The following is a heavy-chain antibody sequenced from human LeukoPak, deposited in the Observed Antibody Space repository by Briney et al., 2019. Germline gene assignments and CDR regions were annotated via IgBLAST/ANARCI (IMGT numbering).Heavy chain of an antibody. CDR3: AKVVNYYYGMDV. CDR1: GFTFDDYA. J-gene: IGHJ6*02. Sequence: GGSLRLSCAASGFTFDDYAMHWVRQAPGKGLEWVPGISWNSGSIGYADSVKGRFTISRDNAKNSLYLQMSSLRTEDTALYYCAKVVNYYYGMDVWGQGTTVTVFS. D-gene: IGHD2-21*01. V-gene: IGHV3-9*01. CDR2: ISWNSGSI.